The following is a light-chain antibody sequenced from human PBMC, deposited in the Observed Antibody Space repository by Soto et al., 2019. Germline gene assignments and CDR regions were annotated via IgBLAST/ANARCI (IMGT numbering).Light chain of an antibody. V-gene: IGKV1-6*01. Sequence: AIQLTQSPSSLYASVGDRVTITFRASQAIRTALGWYQQKPGKVPKLLIYAASILQSGVPSRFSGSGSGTDFTLTISCLQSEDFATYYCLLDIRDFWAICERTKVDMK. CDR3: LLDIRDFWA. CDR1: QAIRTA. J-gene: IGKJ1*01. CDR2: AAS.